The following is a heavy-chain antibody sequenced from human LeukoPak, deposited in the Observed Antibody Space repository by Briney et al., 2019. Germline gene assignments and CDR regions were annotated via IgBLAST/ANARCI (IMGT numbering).Heavy chain of an antibody. CDR1: GFTFSSYD. V-gene: IGHV3-13*01. J-gene: IGHJ6*02. CDR2: IGTAGDT. CDR3: ARALGGDYGITLDYYYAMDV. Sequence: PGGSLRLSYAASGFTFSSYDMHWVRQVTGKGLEWVSAIGTAGDTYYPGSVKGRFTISRENAKNSLFLQMSSLRAEDTAVYYCARALGGDYGITLDYYYAMDVWGQGTTVTVSS. D-gene: IGHD4-17*01.